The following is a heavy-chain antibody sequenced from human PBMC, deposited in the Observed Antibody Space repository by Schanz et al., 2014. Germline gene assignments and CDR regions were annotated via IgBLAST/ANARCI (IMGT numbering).Heavy chain of an antibody. CDR3: AKTLFPGGTQTFGN. D-gene: IGHD2-8*02. Sequence: EVQLVESGGGLVKPGGSLRLSCATSGLTFTSAWMSWVRQAPGKGLEWVAAVSSRSDEIKYADSVRGRFTISRDNSKSTLYVEMNSLRVEDTAVYYCAKTLFPGGTQTFGNWGRGTLVTVSS. J-gene: IGHJ4*02. CDR2: VSSRSDEI. V-gene: IGHV3-23*04. CDR1: GLTFTSAW.